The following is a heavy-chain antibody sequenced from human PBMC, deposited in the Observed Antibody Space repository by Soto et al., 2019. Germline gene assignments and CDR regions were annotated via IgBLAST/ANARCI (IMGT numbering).Heavy chain of an antibody. Sequence: SCAASGFTFSNAWMSWVLQAPGKGLEWVGRIKSKTDGGTTDYAAPVKGRFTISRDDSKNTLYLQMNSLKTEDTAVYYCTTAPYYYDSSGYSSAFDIWGQGTMVTVSS. CDR3: TTAPYYYDSSGYSSAFDI. J-gene: IGHJ3*02. D-gene: IGHD3-22*01. CDR1: GFTFSNAW. V-gene: IGHV3-15*01. CDR2: IKSKTDGGTT.